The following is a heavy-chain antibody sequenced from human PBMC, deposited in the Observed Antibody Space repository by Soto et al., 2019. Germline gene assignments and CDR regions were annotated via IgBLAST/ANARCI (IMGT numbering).Heavy chain of an antibody. J-gene: IGHJ4*02. Sequence: EVQLVESGGGLVKPGGSLRLSCAASGFTFSSYSMNWVRQAPGKGLEWVSSISSSSSYIYYADSVKGRFTISRDNAKNSLYLQMNSLRAEDTAVYYCAREGPDYGAYYFDYWGQGTLVTVSS. V-gene: IGHV3-21*01. CDR3: AREGPDYGAYYFDY. CDR2: ISSSSSYI. D-gene: IGHD4-17*01. CDR1: GFTFSSYS.